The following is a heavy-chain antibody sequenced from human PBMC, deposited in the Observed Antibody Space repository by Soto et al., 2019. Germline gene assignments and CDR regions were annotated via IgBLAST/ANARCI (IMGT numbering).Heavy chain of an antibody. CDR1: GGSISSSNW. J-gene: IGHJ4*02. Sequence: SETQSLTCAVSGGSISSSNWWSWVSKSPGKGLEWIGEIYHSGSTNYNPSLKSRVTISVDKSKNQFSLKLSSVTAADTAVYYCARVWYNWNYALDYCGQGTLVTVSS. D-gene: IGHD1-7*01. V-gene: IGHV4-4*02. CDR3: ARVWYNWNYALDY. CDR2: IYHSGST.